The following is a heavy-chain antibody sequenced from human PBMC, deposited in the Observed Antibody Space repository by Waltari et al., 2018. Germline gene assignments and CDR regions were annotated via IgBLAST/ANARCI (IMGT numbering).Heavy chain of an antibody. CDR3: ARGWLDP. V-gene: IGHV3-74*01. J-gene: IGHJ5*02. Sequence: EVQLVESGGGLVQPGGSLSLSCAASGFTFSSYWMHWVSQVPGKGLVWGSRIKTDGSSTAYADSVKGRCTIARDNAKNTLYLQMSSLRAEDTAVYYCARGWLDPWGQGTLVTVSS. CDR1: GFTFSSYW. CDR2: IKTDGSST.